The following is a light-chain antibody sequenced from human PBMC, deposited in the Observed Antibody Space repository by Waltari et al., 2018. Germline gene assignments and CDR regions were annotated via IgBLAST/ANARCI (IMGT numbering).Light chain of an antibody. V-gene: IGKV3-20*01. CDR3: HHYGTSSRT. CDR2: GSS. CDR1: LSVGSTY. Sequence: ASLSVGSTYLAWYQQKPGQAPRLLIYGSSSRATGIPDRFSGSGSGTDFTLSISRLEPEDFAVYYCHHYGTSSRTFGQGTKVEIK. J-gene: IGKJ1*01.